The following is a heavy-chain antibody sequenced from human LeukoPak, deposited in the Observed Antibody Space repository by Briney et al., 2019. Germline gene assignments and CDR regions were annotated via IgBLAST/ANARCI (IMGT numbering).Heavy chain of an antibody. CDR2: INPTSGGT. V-gene: IGHV1-2*02. D-gene: IGHD3-9*01. CDR3: ARTYDILSGYFTYGMDV. Sequence: GASVKVSCKASGYTFTGYYMHWVRQAPGQGLEWMGWINPTSGGTNYAQKFQGRVTMTRDTSISTAYMELSRLRSDDAAVYYCARTYDILSGYFTYGMDVWGQGTTVTVSS. CDR1: GYTFTGYY. J-gene: IGHJ6*02.